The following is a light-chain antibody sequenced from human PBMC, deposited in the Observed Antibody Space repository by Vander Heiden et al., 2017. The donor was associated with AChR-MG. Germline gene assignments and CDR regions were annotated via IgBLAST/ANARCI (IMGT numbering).Light chain of an antibody. Sequence: SSELTQDPAVSVALGQTVRITCQGDRHRIYYASGCQQKPGQAPVLVIYGKNSRPAGIPDRFSGSSSVNTSSLSITGAQAEDDADYHCSSRDSSGNQLFGGGTKLTVL. V-gene: IGLV3-19*01. CDR1: RHRIYY. CDR2: GKN. J-gene: IGLJ2*01. CDR3: SSRDSSGNQL.